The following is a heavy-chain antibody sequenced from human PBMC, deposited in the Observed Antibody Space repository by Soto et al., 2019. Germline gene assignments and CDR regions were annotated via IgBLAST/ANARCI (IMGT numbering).Heavy chain of an antibody. Sequence: PGGSLRLSCVVSGITFSTYRMHWVRQAPGKGLVWVSHIKSDGTVTHYTDSVRGRFIISRDNAKNTLFLQMNSLRAEDTAVYYCARENYDFWSGYYLYYWGKGTLVTVSS. J-gene: IGHJ4*02. D-gene: IGHD3-3*01. CDR3: ARENYDFWSGYYLYY. V-gene: IGHV3-74*01. CDR1: GITFSTYR. CDR2: IKSDGTVT.